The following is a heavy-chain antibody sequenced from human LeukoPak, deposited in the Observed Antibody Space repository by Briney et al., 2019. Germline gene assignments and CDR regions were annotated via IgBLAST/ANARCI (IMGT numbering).Heavy chain of an antibody. CDR1: GGSISSGAYS. CDR2: IYHSGST. Sequence: SETLSLTCAVSGGSISSGAYSWGWIRRAPGKGLEWIGYIYHSGSTYYNPSLKTRVTISVDTSKNQFSLKLSSVTAADTAVYYCARDTAMVTDYYYYGMDVWGQGTTVTVSS. CDR3: ARDTAMVTDYYYYGMDV. J-gene: IGHJ6*02. D-gene: IGHD5-18*01. V-gene: IGHV4-30-2*01.